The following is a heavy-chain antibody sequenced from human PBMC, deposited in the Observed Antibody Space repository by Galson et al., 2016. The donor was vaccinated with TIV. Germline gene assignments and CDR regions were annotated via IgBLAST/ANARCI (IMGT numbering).Heavy chain of an antibody. D-gene: IGHD6-19*01. CDR1: GNIFTRDY. J-gene: IGHJ4*02. CDR3: ARGDGYTSGSDY. Sequence: SVKVSCKASGNIFTRDYVHWVRQAPGQGLEWMGWINPNTGGTNYAQKFQGWVSMTRDTSINTAYMELSRLKSDDTAVYYCARGDGYTSGSDYWGQGTQVTVSS. CDR2: INPNTGGT. V-gene: IGHV1-2*04.